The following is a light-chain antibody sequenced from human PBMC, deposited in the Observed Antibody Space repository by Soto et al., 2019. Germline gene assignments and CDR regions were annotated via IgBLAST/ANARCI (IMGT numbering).Light chain of an antibody. CDR3: MQGAHWPYT. CDR1: QSLVFSDGNTY. Sequence: DVVMTQSPLSLPVTLGQPASISCRSSQSLVFSDGNTYLNWFHQRPGQSPRRLIYKVSDRDSGVPDRFRGSGSGTDFTLQISRVEAEDVGVYYCMQGAHWPYTFGQGTKLEIK. CDR2: KVS. J-gene: IGKJ2*01. V-gene: IGKV2-30*01.